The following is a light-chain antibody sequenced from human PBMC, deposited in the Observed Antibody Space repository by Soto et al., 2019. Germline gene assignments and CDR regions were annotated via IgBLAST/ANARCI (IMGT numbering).Light chain of an antibody. J-gene: IGKJ5*01. CDR1: QSISSY. V-gene: IGKV1-39*01. Sequence: DIQMTQSPSSLSASVGDRVTITCRASQSISSYLNWYQQKPGKAPKLLIYAASSLQSGVPSRFSGSGSGTDFTLTISSLQPEDFATYYCQQLNSYHITFGQGTRLEIK. CDR2: AAS. CDR3: QQLNSYHIT.